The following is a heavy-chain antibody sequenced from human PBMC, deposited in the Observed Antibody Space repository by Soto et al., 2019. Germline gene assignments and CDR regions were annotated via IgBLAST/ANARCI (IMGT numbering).Heavy chain of an antibody. V-gene: IGHV3-33*01. CDR3: ARELMVRGVITHNWFDP. Sequence: PGGSLRLSCAASGFTFSSYGMHWVRQAPGKGLEWVAVIWYDGSNKYYADSVKGRFTISRDNSKNTLYLQMNSLRAEDTAVYYCARELMVRGVITHNWFDPWGQGTLVTVSS. J-gene: IGHJ5*02. CDR2: IWYDGSNK. CDR1: GFTFSSYG. D-gene: IGHD3-10*01.